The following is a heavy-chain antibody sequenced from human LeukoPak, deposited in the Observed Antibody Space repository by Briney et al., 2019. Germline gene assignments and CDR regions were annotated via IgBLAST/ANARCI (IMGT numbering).Heavy chain of an antibody. CDR2: ISGSGPST. CDR3: ARDEYNWNVDAFDI. D-gene: IGHD1-20*01. J-gene: IGHJ3*02. V-gene: IGHV3-23*01. Sequence: QPGETLRLSCAASGFTFSSYGMTWVRQAPGKGLEWVSAISGSGPSTYYADSVKGRFTISRDNAKNSLYLQMNSLRAEDTAVYYCARDEYNWNVDAFDIWGQGTVVTVSS. CDR1: GFTFSSYG.